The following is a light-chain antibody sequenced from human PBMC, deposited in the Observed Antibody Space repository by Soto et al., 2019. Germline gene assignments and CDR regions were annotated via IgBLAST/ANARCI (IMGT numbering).Light chain of an antibody. V-gene: IGLV2-14*01. CDR1: SSDVGGYNY. Sequence: QSALTQPASVSGSPGQLITISCTGTSSDVGGYNYVSWHQQHPGKAPKLLIYDVSSRPSGVSNRFSASKSGNTASLTISGLQAEDEADYYCSSYTSSITHVFGTGTKVTVL. CDR2: DVS. CDR3: SSYTSSITHV. J-gene: IGLJ1*01.